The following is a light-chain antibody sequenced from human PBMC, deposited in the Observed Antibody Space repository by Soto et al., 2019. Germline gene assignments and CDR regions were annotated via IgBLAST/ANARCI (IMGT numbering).Light chain of an antibody. CDR3: SSYTSISTLYV. CDR1: NSDVGGYNY. J-gene: IGLJ1*01. Sequence: ALTQPASVSWSPGQSITISCTGTNSDVGGYNYVSWYQQHPGKAPELMIYEVSHRPSGVSNRFSGSKSDNTASLTISGLQAEDEADYYCSSYTSISTLYVFGTGTKVTVL. CDR2: EVS. V-gene: IGLV2-14*01.